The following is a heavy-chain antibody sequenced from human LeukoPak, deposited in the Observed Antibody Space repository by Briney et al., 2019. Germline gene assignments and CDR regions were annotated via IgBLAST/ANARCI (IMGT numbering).Heavy chain of an antibody. V-gene: IGHV4-34*01. D-gene: IGHD3-10*01. J-gene: IGHJ4*02. Sequence: PGGSLRLSCAASGFIFTNYFMSWIRQPPGKGLEWIGEINHSGSTNYNPSLKSRVTISVDTSKNQFSLKLNSLTAADTAVYYCARADKKRLSGSASYYRGRPADFWGQGTLVTVSS. CDR2: INHSGST. CDR3: ARADKKRLSGSASYYRGRPADF. CDR1: GFIFTNYF.